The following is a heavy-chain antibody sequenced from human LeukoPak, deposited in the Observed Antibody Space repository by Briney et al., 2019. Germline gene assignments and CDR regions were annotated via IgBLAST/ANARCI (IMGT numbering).Heavy chain of an antibody. Sequence: SETLSLTCTVSGGSISSHYWSWIRQPPGKGLEWIGYMFYSGSTNYNPSLKSRVTIPINTSKNQFSLRLSSVTAADTAVYYCARGSDFGDYWGQGTLVTVSS. D-gene: IGHD4-17*01. CDR2: MFYSGST. CDR3: ARGSDFGDY. CDR1: GGSISSHY. V-gene: IGHV4-59*11. J-gene: IGHJ4*02.